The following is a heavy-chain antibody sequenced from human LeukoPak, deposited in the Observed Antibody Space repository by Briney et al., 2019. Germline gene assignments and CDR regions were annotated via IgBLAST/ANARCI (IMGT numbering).Heavy chain of an antibody. CDR3: ARGWEGYSYAY. Sequence: ASVKVSCKASGYTFTGYYMHWVRQAPGQGIEWLGWINPNSGGTNYAQKFQGRVTMTRDTSISTAYMELSRLRYDDTAVYYCARGWEGYSYAYWGQGTLVTVSS. V-gene: IGHV1-2*02. J-gene: IGHJ4*02. CDR2: INPNSGGT. CDR1: GYTFTGYY. D-gene: IGHD5-18*01.